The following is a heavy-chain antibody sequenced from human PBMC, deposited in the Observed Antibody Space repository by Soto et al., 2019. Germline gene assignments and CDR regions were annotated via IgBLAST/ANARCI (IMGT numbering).Heavy chain of an antibody. CDR2: ISGSGGST. V-gene: IGHV3-23*01. CDR3: AREGGSLNGFVP. CDR1: GFTLSSDS. Sequence: PGGSLRLSCAASGFTLSSDSMSWVRQAPGKGLEWVSVISGSGGSTYYADSVKGRFTISRDNSKNTLYLQMNSLRDEDTAVYYSAREGGSLNGFVPWGQGTLVTVPS. D-gene: IGHD1-26*01. J-gene: IGHJ5*02.